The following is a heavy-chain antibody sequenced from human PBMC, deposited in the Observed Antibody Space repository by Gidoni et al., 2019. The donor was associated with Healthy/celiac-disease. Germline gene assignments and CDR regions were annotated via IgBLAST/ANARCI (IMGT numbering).Heavy chain of an antibody. D-gene: IGHD2-15*01. J-gene: IGHJ6*02. Sequence: QVQLQQWGAGLLKPSETLSLTCAVYGGSFSGYYWSWIRQPPGKGLEWIGEINHSGSTNYNPSLKSRVTISVDTSKNQFSLKLSSVTAADTAVYYCARGEGRYCSGGSCYSPYYYYYYYGMDVWGQGTTVTVSS. CDR3: ARGEGRYCSGGSCYSPYYYYYYYGMDV. CDR2: INHSGST. CDR1: GGSFSGYY. V-gene: IGHV4-34*01.